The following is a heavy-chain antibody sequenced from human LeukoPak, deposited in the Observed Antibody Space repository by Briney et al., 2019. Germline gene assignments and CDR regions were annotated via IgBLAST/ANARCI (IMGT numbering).Heavy chain of an antibody. D-gene: IGHD2-15*01. J-gene: IGHJ4*02. Sequence: ASVKVSCKASGYTFSSFGLGWVRQAPGQGLERLGWISVYNGNTQYAQNFQGGVTMTTDTPTRTAYMEMRSLRSDDTAVYYCARHQFCSGGTCYSNLDYWGQGTLVTVSS. CDR3: ARHQFCSGGTCYSNLDY. CDR1: GYTFSSFG. V-gene: IGHV1-18*01. CDR2: ISVYNGNT.